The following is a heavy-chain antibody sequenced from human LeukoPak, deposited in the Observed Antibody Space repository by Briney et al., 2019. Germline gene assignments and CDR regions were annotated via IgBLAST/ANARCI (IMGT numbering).Heavy chain of an antibody. D-gene: IGHD3-3*01. J-gene: IGHJ4*02. V-gene: IGHV3-7*01. CDR3: ARERVVWSRGRTDY. CDR1: GFTFSSYW. CDR2: IKQDGSEK. Sequence: PGGSLRLSCAASGFTFSSYWMNWVRQAPGKGLEWVANIKQDGSEKYYVDSVKGRFTISRDNAKNSLYLQMNSLRAEDTAVYYCARERVVWSRGRTDYWGQGTLVTVSS.